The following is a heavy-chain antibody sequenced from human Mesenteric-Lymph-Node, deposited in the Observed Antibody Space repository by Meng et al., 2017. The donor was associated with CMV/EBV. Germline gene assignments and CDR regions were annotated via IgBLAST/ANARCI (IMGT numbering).Heavy chain of an antibody. CDR2: MYYSGST. CDR1: GGSISSSSYK. CDR3: ARDLHYDFWSGYRNSAGYYFDY. V-gene: IGHV4-39*07. Sequence: SETLSLTCTVSGGSISSSSYKWAWIRQPAGKGLEWIGSMYYSGSTDYNPSLKSRVTTSVDTSKNQFSLKLTSVTAADAAVYYCARDLHYDFWSGYRNSAGYYFDYWGQGTLVTVSS. J-gene: IGHJ4*02. D-gene: IGHD3-3*01.